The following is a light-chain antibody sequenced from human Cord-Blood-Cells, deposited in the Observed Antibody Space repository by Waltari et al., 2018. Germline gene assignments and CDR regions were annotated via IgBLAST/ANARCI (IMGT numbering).Light chain of an antibody. V-gene: IGLV3-19*01. CDR3: NSRDSSGNHLV. J-gene: IGLJ2*01. CDR1: SLRSYY. Sequence: SSELTQDPAVSVALGQTVRITFQGDSLRSYYASWYQQKPRQAPVLVIYGKNNRPSGIPDRFSGSSSGNRASLTITGAQAEDEADYYCNSRDSSGNHLVFGGGTKLTVL. CDR2: GKN.